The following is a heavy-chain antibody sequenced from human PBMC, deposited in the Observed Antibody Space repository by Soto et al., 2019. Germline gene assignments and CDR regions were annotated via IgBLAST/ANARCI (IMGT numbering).Heavy chain of an antibody. CDR3: ARGYGWFDP. CDR1: GFTFSSYG. CDR2: LWYDGSNK. Sequence: QVQLVESGGGVVQPGRSLRLSCAASGFTFSSYGMHWVRQAPGKGLEWVAVLWYDGSNKYYADSVKGRFTISRDNSKNTLYLQMNSLRAEDTAVYYCARGYGWFDPWGREPWSPSPQ. V-gene: IGHV3-33*01. J-gene: IGHJ5*02. D-gene: IGHD6-13*01.